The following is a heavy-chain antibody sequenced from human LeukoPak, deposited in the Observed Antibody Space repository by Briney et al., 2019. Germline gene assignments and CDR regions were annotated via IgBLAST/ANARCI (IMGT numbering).Heavy chain of an antibody. CDR1: GYTFTSYA. V-gene: IGHV1-3*01. CDR3: ARDSSGWYNWFDP. CDR2: INAGNGNT. J-gene: IGHJ5*02. D-gene: IGHD6-19*01. Sequence: ASVKVSCKASGYTFTSYATHWVRQAPGQRLEWMGWINAGNGNTKYSQKFQGRVTITRDTSASTAYMELSSLRSEDTAVYYCARDSSGWYNWFDPWGQGTLVTVSS.